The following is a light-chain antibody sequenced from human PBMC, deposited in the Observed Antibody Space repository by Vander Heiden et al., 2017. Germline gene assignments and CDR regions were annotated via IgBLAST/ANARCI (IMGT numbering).Light chain of an antibody. J-gene: IGKJ3*01. CDR2: DAS. CDR3: QQDDNLPFT. Sequence: DIQMTQSPSSLSASVGDRVTITCQASQDISNYLNWYQHKPGKAPKLLIYDASNVETGVPSRFSGSGSGTDFTFTISSLQPEDIATYYCQQDDNLPFTFGPGTKVDIK. CDR1: QDISNY. V-gene: IGKV1-33*01.